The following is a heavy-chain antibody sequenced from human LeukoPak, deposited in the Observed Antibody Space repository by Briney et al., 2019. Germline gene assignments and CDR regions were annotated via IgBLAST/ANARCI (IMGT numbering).Heavy chain of an antibody. V-gene: IGHV3-23*01. Sequence: GGSLRLSCAASGFSFSSYWMSWVRQAPGKGLEWVSAISGSGGSTYYADSVKGRFTISRDNAKNSLYLQMNSLRAEDTAVYYCARDSGRWGELSYDAFDIWGQGTMVTVSS. CDR3: ARDSGRWGELSYDAFDI. CDR2: ISGSGGST. J-gene: IGHJ3*02. CDR1: GFSFSSYW. D-gene: IGHD3-16*02.